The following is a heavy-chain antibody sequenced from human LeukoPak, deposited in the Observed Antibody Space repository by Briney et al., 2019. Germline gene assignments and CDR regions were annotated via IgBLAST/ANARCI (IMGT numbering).Heavy chain of an antibody. D-gene: IGHD6-13*01. CDR1: GFTFDVYA. CDR2: ISWNSGSI. J-gene: IGHJ5*02. Sequence: GGSLRLSCAASGFTFDVYAMHWVRQAPGKGLEWVSGISWNSGSIGYVDSVKGRFTISRDNAKNSLYLQMNSLRAEDTALYYCAKDTVIRGQQLYNWFDPWGQGTLVTVSS. CDR3: AKDTVIRGQQLYNWFDP. V-gene: IGHV3-9*01.